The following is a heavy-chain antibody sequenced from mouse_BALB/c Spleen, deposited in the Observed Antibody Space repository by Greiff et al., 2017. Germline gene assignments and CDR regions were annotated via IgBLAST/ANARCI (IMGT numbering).Heavy chain of an antibody. D-gene: IGHD2-1*01. CDR3: ARDPSYGIFDY. CDR1: GFTFSDYG. V-gene: IGHV5-15*02. J-gene: IGHJ2*01. Sequence: DVKLVESGGGLVQPGGSRKLSCAASGFTFSDYGMAWVRQAPGKGPEWVAFISNLAYSIYYADTVTGRFTISRENAKNTLYLEMSSLRSEDTAMYYCARDPSYGIFDYWGQGTTLTVSS. CDR2: ISNLAYSI.